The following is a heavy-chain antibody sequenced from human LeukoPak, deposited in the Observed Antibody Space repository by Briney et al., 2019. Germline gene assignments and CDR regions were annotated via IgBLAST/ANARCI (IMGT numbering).Heavy chain of an antibody. CDR3: ARVIRAEGTTITT. J-gene: IGHJ5*02. D-gene: IGHD5-24*01. V-gene: IGHV4-39*07. CDR2: IYYRGTT. Sequence: SQTLSLTCTLSGGSISSSSYYWGLIRQPPRKGLEWVGTIYYRGTTYYNPSLKNRVTISLDTSKNQFSLKLSSVTAADTAVYYCARVIRAEGTTITTWGQGTLVTVSS. CDR1: GGSISSSSYY.